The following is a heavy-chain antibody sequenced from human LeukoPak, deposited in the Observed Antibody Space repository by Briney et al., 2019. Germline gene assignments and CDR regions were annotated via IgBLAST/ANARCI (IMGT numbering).Heavy chain of an antibody. CDR3: ATYYDFWSGYFFDI. Sequence: SETLSLTCTVSGGSIGSYYWSWIRQPPGKGLEWIGYIYYSGSTNYNPSLKSRVTISVDTSKNLFSLKLSSVTAADTAVYYCATYYDFWSGYFFDIWGQGTMVTVSS. V-gene: IGHV4-59*01. CDR1: GGSIGSYY. D-gene: IGHD3-3*01. CDR2: IYYSGST. J-gene: IGHJ3*02.